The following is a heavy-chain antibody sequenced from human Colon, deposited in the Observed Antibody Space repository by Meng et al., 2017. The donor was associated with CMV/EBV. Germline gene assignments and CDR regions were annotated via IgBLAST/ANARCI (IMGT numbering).Heavy chain of an antibody. Sequence: DTFTNYGMDWVRQAPGQGLGWMGIINPSGDRRTYAQKFQGRVTMTSDTSTSTVYMELSSLRAEDTAVYYCARDYDSSGYSLYYFDYWGQGTLVTVSS. CDR1: DTFTNYG. D-gene: IGHD3-22*01. CDR3: ARDYDSSGYSLYYFDY. V-gene: IGHV1-46*01. CDR2: INPSGDRR. J-gene: IGHJ4*02.